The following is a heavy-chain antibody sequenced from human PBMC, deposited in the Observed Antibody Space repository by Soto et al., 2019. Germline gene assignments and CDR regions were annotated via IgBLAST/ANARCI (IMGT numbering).Heavy chain of an antibody. CDR1: GGSISSSNW. V-gene: IGHV4-4*02. Sequence: QVQLQESGPGLVKPSGTLSLTCAVSGGSISSSNWWRWVRQPPGKGLEWIGEIYHSGSTNYNPSLKSRVTISVDTSKDQFSLKLSSVTAADTAVYYCARVQPTVSNWFDPWGQGTLVTVSS. CDR2: IYHSGST. J-gene: IGHJ5*02. D-gene: IGHD4-17*01. CDR3: ARVQPTVSNWFDP.